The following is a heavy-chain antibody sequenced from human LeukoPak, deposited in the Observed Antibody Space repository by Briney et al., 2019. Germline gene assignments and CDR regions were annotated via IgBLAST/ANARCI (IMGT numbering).Heavy chain of an antibody. CDR1: GGSISSSGYY. V-gene: IGHV4-39*07. Sequence: SETLSLTCTVSGGSISSSGYYWGWIRQPPGKGLEWIGSIYYSGSTYYNPSLKSRVTISVDTSKNQFSLKLSSVTAADTAVYYCARERTENAFDIWGQGTMVTVSS. J-gene: IGHJ3*02. CDR2: IYYSGST. CDR3: ARERTENAFDI.